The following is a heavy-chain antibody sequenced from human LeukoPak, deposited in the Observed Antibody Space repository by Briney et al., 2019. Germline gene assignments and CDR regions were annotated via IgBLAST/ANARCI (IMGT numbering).Heavy chain of an antibody. J-gene: IGHJ4*02. V-gene: IGHV4-34*01. Sequence: PSETLSLTCAVYGGSFSGYYWSWIRQPPGKGLEWIGEINHSGSTNYNPSLKSRVTISVDTSKNQFSLKLSSVTAPDTAVYYCARIAAAVELINWGQGTLVTVSS. CDR2: INHSGST. D-gene: IGHD6-13*01. CDR1: GGSFSGYY. CDR3: ARIAAAVELIN.